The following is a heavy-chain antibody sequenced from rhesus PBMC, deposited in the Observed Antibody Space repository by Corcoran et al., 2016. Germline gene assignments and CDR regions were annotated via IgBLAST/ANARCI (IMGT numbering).Heavy chain of an antibody. D-gene: IGHD2-2*01. J-gene: IGHJ4*01. V-gene: IGHV4-173*01. CDR1: GGFLSSIA. CDR2: FPGSGGST. CDR3: TRDMPPRDS. Sequence: QVQLQESGPGLVNPSETLSLTCAASGGFLSSIAWCWIRQPPGKRLEWIGRFPGSGGSTDYNPSLTSRVTISTDTSENQFSLKLSSVTAADTAAYYCTRDMPPRDSWGQGVLVTVSS.